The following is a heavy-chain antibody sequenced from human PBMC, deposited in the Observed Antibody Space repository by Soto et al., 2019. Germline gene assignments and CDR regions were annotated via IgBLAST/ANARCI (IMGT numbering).Heavy chain of an antibody. CDR3: ARDRGVAPPVAGNPHYYYYMDV. Sequence: QDQLVQSGVEVKKPGASVKVSCKASGYSFTNYGITWVRQAPGQGVEWMGWISAYNGNTNYAQKFQGRVTLTTDASMSTAYLEWRSLRSDATAVYYCARDRGVAPPVAGNPHYYYYMDVWGKGTTVTVSS. D-gene: IGHD6-19*01. V-gene: IGHV1-18*01. CDR2: ISAYNGNT. CDR1: GYSFTNYG. J-gene: IGHJ6*03.